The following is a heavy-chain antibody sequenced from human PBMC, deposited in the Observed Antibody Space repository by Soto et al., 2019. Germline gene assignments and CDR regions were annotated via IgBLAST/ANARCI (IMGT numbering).Heavy chain of an antibody. J-gene: IGHJ4*02. CDR3: AKGGYPFDY. D-gene: IGHD5-18*01. Sequence: PXESLSLTCAASGFPFSSYGKHGVRQAPGKGLEWVAVISYDGSNKYYADSVKGRFTISRDNSKNTLYLQMNSLRAEDTAVYYCAKGGYPFDYWGQGTLVTVSS. CDR2: ISYDGSNK. CDR1: GFPFSSYG. V-gene: IGHV3-30*18.